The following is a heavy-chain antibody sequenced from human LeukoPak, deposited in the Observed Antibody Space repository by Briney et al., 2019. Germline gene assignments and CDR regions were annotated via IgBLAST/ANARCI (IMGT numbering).Heavy chain of an antibody. CDR3: AKDLSSAITSALVLDV. J-gene: IGHJ6*02. D-gene: IGHD3-22*01. V-gene: IGHV3-9*01. Sequence: PGRSLRLSCTVSGFTFDDYAMHWVRHTPGKGLEWVAGITWNRDNIGYGDSVKGRFTISRDNVKNVLYLQMNSLRPEDTALYYCAKDLSSAITSALVLDVWGQGTMV. CDR2: ITWNRDNI. CDR1: GFTFDDYA.